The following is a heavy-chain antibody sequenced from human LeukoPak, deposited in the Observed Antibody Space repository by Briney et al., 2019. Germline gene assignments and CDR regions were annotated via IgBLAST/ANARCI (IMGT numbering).Heavy chain of an antibody. J-gene: IGHJ6*01. Sequence: GGSLRLSCAASGITFSGFAMSWVRRTPGKGLEWVSGISGSGDNTLYADSVKGRFTISRDNSKTTLYLEMNSLRAEDTAMYYCAKMKGHPLPKYYMDVWGQGATVTVSS. CDR2: ISGSGDNT. CDR3: AKMKGHPLPKYYMDV. D-gene: IGHD1-26*01. V-gene: IGHV3-23*01. CDR1: GITFSGFA.